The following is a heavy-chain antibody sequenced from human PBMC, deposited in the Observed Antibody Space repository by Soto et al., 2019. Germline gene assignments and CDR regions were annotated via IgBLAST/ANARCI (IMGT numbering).Heavy chain of an antibody. CDR2: INHSGST. J-gene: IGHJ4*02. V-gene: IGHV4-34*01. D-gene: IGHD3-10*01. CDR1: GGSFSGYY. Sequence: QVQLQQWGAGLLKPSETLSLTCAVYGGSFSGYYWSWIRQPPGKGLEWIGEINHSGSTNYNPSLKSRVTISVDTSKNQFSLKLSSVTAADTAVYYCARGPPPYYGSGSYTYYFDYWGQGTLVTVSS. CDR3: ARGPPPYYGSGSYTYYFDY.